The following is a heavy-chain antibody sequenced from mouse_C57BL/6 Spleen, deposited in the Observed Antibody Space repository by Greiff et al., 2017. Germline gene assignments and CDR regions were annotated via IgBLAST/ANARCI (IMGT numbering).Heavy chain of an antibody. Sequence: VQLQQPGAELVMPGASVKLSCKASGYTFTSYWMHWVKQRPGQGLEWIGEIDPSDSYTHYNQKFKGKSTLTVDKSSSTAYMQLSSLTSEDSAVYYCARWDSRSNLIDYWGQGTTLTGSS. CDR1: GYTFTSYW. V-gene: IGHV1-69*01. CDR3: ARWDSRSNLIDY. J-gene: IGHJ2*01. CDR2: IDPSDSYT. D-gene: IGHD2-5*01.